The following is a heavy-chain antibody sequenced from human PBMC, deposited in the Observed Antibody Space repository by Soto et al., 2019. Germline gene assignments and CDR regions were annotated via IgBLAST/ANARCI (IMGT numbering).Heavy chain of an antibody. V-gene: IGHV4-30-2*01. D-gene: IGHD2-21*02. CDR1: GGSISSGGYS. J-gene: IGHJ3*02. CDR3: ARGAYCCCDCYSRFVAFDI. Sequence: QLQLQESGSGLVKPSQTLSLTCAVSGGSISSGGYSWSWIRQPPGKGLEWIGYIYHSGSTYYNPSLKGRVTISVDRSQNQFSLKLSSVTAADTAVYYCARGAYCCCDCYSRFVAFDIWGQGTMVTVSS. CDR2: IYHSGST.